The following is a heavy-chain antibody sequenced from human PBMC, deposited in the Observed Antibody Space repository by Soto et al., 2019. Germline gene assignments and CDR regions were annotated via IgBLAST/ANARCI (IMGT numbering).Heavy chain of an antibody. CDR3: ARDRQWLDF. Sequence: QVQLVQSGAEVKKPGASVKVSCKASGYTFSGYYIHWVRQAPGQGLEWMGWINPNSGGTNYAQKFQGWVTMIRDTSISTVYMELSRLRSDDTAVYYCARDRQWLDFWGQGTLVTVSS. J-gene: IGHJ4*02. V-gene: IGHV1-2*04. D-gene: IGHD6-19*01. CDR1: GYTFSGYY. CDR2: INPNSGGT.